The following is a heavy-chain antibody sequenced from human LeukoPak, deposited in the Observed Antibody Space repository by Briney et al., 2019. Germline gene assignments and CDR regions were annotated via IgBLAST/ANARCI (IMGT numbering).Heavy chain of an antibody. V-gene: IGHV1-46*01. Sequence: GASVQFSSKASGYAFTSYYMHCVRQAPGQGLEWMGIINPSGGSTSYAQKFQGRVTMTRDTSTSTVYMELSSLRSEDTAVYYCARAVRGSGSFDYWGQGTLVTVSS. CDR1: GYAFTSYY. J-gene: IGHJ4*02. D-gene: IGHD3-16*01. CDR2: INPSGGST. CDR3: ARAVRGSGSFDY.